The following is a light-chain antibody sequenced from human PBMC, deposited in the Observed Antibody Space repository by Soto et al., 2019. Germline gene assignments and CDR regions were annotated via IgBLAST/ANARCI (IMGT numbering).Light chain of an antibody. V-gene: IGLV2-23*02. CDR2: EVN. J-gene: IGLJ1*01. CDR3: CSNGGASTTYV. CDR1: SSDVGNYNL. Sequence: QSALTQPASVSGSPGKSITLSCTGTSSDVGNYNLVSWYQQHPGKAPKLMIYEVNKRPSGVSNRFSGSKSGNTASLTISGLQAEDEADYYCCSNGGASTTYVFGTGTK.